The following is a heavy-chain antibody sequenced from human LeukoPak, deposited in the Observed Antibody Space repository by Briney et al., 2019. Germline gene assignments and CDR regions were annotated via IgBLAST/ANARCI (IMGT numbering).Heavy chain of an antibody. CDR3: ARLYDFLFDP. Sequence: SETLSLTCTVSGGSISSYYWGWIRQPPGKGLEWIGSIYYSGSTYYNPSLKSRVTISVDTSKNQFSLKLSSVTAADTAVYYCARLYDFLFDPWGQGTLVTVSS. J-gene: IGHJ5*02. D-gene: IGHD3-3*01. V-gene: IGHV4-39*01. CDR1: GGSISSYY. CDR2: IYYSGST.